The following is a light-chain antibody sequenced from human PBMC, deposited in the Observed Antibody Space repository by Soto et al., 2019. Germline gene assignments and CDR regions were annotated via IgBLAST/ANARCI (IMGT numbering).Light chain of an antibody. J-gene: IGLJ1*01. CDR1: SSDVGGYNY. V-gene: IGLV2-14*01. CDR2: EVS. Sequence: ALPQPASVSGSPGQSITISCTGTSSDVGGYNYVSWYQQHPGRAPKLVIYEVSYRPSRVSNRFSGSKSGKTASLTISGLQAEDEADYYCSSKTSRNTYVFGTGTKVTVL. CDR3: SSKTSRNTYV.